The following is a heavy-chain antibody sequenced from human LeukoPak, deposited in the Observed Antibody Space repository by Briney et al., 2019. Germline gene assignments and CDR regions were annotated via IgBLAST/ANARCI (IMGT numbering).Heavy chain of an antibody. J-gene: IGHJ4*02. CDR3: AREGGSRRVDY. CDR2: ISSSSSYI. D-gene: IGHD2-15*01. Sequence: GGSLRLSCAASGFNFVDYAMHWVRQVPGKGLEWVSSISSSSSYIYYADSVKGRFTISRDNAKNSLYLQMNSLRAEDTAVYYCAREGGSRRVDYWGQGTLVTVSS. CDR1: GFNFVDYA. V-gene: IGHV3-21*01.